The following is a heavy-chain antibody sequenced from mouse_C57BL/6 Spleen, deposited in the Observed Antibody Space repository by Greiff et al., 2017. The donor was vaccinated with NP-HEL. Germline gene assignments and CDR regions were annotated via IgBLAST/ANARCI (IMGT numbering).Heavy chain of an antibody. Sequence: EVKLMESGGDLVKPGGSLKLSCAASGFTFSSYGMSWVRQTPDKRLEWVATISSGGSYTYYPDSVKGRVTISRDNAKNTLYLQMSSLKSEDTAMYYCASPYYDYDEGWFAYWGQGTLVTVSA. CDR2: ISSGGSYT. CDR1: GFTFSSYG. D-gene: IGHD2-4*01. J-gene: IGHJ3*01. V-gene: IGHV5-6*01. CDR3: ASPYYDYDEGWFAY.